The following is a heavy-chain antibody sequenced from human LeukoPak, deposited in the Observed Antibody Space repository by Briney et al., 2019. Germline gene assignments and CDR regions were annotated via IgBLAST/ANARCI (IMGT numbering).Heavy chain of an antibody. CDR1: DYSISSGYGYY. D-gene: IGHD5-18*01. CDR3: ARHHFGWIQLWGHRYFDY. J-gene: IGHJ4*02. V-gene: IGHV4-38-2*02. CDR2: IYHSGIT. Sequence: PSETLSLTCTVSDYSISSGYGYYWGWIRQPPGKGLEWIGNIYHSGITYYNPSLKSRVTISVDTSKNQFSLKLSSVTAADTAVYYCARHHFGWIQLWGHRYFDYWGQGTLVTVSS.